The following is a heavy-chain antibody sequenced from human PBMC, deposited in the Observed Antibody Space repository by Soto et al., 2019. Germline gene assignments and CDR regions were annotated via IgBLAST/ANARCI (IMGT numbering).Heavy chain of an antibody. D-gene: IGHD3-16*01. CDR3: ASEGDGPYSYYGMDI. V-gene: IGHV1-18*01. J-gene: IGHJ6*02. Sequence: QGQLVQSGGEVKKPGASVKVSCKASGYTFSRYGISWVRQAPGQGLEWMGWISGYNGKTNHAQKVQDRVTMTTETSTSTVYMELRSLRSDDTAVYYCASEGDGPYSYYGMDIWGQGTTVTVSS. CDR1: GYTFSRYG. CDR2: ISGYNGKT.